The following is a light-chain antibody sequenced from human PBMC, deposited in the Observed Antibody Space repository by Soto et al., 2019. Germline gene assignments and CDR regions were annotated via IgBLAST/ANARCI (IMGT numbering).Light chain of an antibody. J-gene: IGKJ1*01. CDR3: QQYNNYPRT. Sequence: DIQMTQSPTTLSASIGDRVTITCRASESIRTWLAWYQHKPGKAPTFLIYDASTLESGVPSRCSGSGSGTEFTLTISSLQPDDFATYYCQQYNNYPRTIGQGTKVEIK. V-gene: IGKV1-5*01. CDR1: ESIRTW. CDR2: DAS.